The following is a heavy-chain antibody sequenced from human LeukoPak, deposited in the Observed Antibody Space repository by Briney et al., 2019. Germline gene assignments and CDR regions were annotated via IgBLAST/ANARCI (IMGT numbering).Heavy chain of an antibody. CDR1: GFTFSSYA. Sequence: GGSLRLSCAAPGFTFSSYAMSWVRQAPGKELEWVSAISGSGGSTYYADSVKGRFTISRDNSKNTLYLQMNSLRAEDTAVYYCAIIGSGSYFSVPNNDYWGQGTLVTVSS. CDR3: AIIGSGSYFSVPNNDY. CDR2: ISGSGGST. D-gene: IGHD3-10*01. V-gene: IGHV3-23*01. J-gene: IGHJ4*02.